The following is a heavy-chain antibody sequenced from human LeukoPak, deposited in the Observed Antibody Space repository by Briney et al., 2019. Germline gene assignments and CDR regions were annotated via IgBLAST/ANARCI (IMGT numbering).Heavy chain of an antibody. CDR3: GRDLFLGRGDWYFDY. J-gene: IGHJ4*02. D-gene: IGHD2-21*02. V-gene: IGHV3-53*01. CDR2: IYSGGST. CDR1: GFTVSSNY. Sequence: GGSLRLSCAASGFTVSSNYMSWVRQAPGKGLEWVSVIYSGGSTYYADSVKGRFTISRDNSKNTLYLQMNSLRAEDTAVYYCGRDLFLGRGDWYFDYWGRGTLVTVSS.